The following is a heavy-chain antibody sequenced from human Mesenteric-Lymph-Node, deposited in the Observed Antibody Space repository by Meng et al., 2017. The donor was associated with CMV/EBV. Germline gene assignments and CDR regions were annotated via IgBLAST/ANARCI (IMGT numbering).Heavy chain of an antibody. V-gene: IGHV4-59*03. D-gene: IGHD2-15*01. CDR3: SGRRTVVHSRYSPGFDP. Sequence: SETLSLTCSVPGGSINAYYWHWIRQSPGKGLEWLGYVYYSASPTYNPSLKSRVTMSLDKIKNRLSLELTSVTAADPAVYFLSGRRTVVHSRYSPGFDPWGQGILVTVSS. CDR1: GGSINAYY. CDR2: VYYSASP. J-gene: IGHJ5*02.